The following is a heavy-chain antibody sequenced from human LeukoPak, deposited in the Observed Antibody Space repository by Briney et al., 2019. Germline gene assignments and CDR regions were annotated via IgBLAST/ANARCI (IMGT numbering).Heavy chain of an antibody. J-gene: IGHJ4*02. V-gene: IGHV1-8*01. CDR1: GYTFTSYG. Sequence: ASVKVSCKASGYTFTSYGINWVRQATGQGLEWMGWMNPNSGNTGYAQKFQGRVTMTRNTSISTAYMELSSLRSEDTAVYYCARGRGAVAGTMGRYFDYWGQGTLVTVSS. CDR2: MNPNSGNT. CDR3: ARGRGAVAGTMGRYFDY. D-gene: IGHD6-19*01.